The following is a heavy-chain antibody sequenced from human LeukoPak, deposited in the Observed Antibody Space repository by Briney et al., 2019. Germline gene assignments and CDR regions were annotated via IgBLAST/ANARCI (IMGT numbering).Heavy chain of an antibody. CDR3: TRYSNYGLDY. CDR1: GLTFSGPP. J-gene: IGHJ4*02. CDR2: IRSKANSYAT. Sequence: GGSRNSSCAAPGLTFSGPPMHWFGRPSGKGRGWVGRIRSKANSYATAYAASVKGRFTISRDESKNTAYLQMNSLKTEDTAVYYCTRYSNYGLDYWGQGTLVTVSS. D-gene: IGHD4-11*01. V-gene: IGHV3-73*01.